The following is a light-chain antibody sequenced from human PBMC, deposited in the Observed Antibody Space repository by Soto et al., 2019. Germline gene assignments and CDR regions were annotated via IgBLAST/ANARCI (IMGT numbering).Light chain of an antibody. J-gene: IGKJ3*01. CDR3: QRRSTLFT. Sequence: EMVWTQSPATLSLSPGERATLSCRASQSVSSYLAWYQQKPGQAPRLLIYDASNRATGIPARFSGSGSGTDFTLTISSLEPEDFAVSYCQRRSTLFTFGPGTKVDIK. CDR2: DAS. CDR1: QSVSSY. V-gene: IGKV3-11*01.